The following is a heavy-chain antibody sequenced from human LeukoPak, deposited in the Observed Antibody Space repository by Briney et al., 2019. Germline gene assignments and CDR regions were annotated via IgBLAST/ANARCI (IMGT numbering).Heavy chain of an antibody. J-gene: IGHJ4*02. CDR3: ARHVEATKYYFDY. CDR1: GGSISSSSYY. D-gene: IGHD2-8*01. Sequence: SETLSLTCTVSGGSISSSSYYWGWIRQPPGTGLEWIGSIYYSGSTYYNPSLKSRVTISVDTSKNQFSLKLSSVTAADTAVYYCARHVEATKYYFDYWGQGTLVTVSS. CDR2: IYYSGST. V-gene: IGHV4-39*01.